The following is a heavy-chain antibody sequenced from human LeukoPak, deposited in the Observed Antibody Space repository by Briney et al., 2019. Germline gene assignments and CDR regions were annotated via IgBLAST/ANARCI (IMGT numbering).Heavy chain of an antibody. V-gene: IGHV3-7*01. CDR1: GFTFSNYW. CDR3: ARDDDWNYEDY. D-gene: IGHD1-7*01. J-gene: IGHJ4*02. Sequence: GGPLRLSCAASGFTFSNYWMSWVRQAPGKGLQWVANIKQDGSEKYYVDSVKGRFTISRDNAKKSLYLQMNSLRAEDTAVYYCARDDDWNYEDYWGQGTLVTVSS. CDR2: IKQDGSEK.